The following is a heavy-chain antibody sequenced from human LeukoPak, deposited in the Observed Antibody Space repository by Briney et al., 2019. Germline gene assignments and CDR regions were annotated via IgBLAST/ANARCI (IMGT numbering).Heavy chain of an antibody. Sequence: ASVKVSCKASGCTFTSYYMHWVRQGPGQGLEWMGIINPSGGSTSYAQKFQGRVTMTRDTSTNTVYMELSSLRSEDTAVFYCVRGASSIAALNPFWYFDLWSRGTLVTVSS. J-gene: IGHJ2*01. V-gene: IGHV1-46*01. CDR2: INPSGGST. D-gene: IGHD6-6*01. CDR3: VRGASSIAALNPFWYFDL. CDR1: GCTFTSYY.